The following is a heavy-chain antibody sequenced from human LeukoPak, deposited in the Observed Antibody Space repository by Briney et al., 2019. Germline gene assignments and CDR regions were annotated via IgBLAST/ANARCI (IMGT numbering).Heavy chain of an antibody. V-gene: IGHV4-34*01. D-gene: IGHD3-10*01. CDR2: INHSGST. Sequence: GSLRLSCAASGFTVSSNYMSWIRQPPGKGLEWIGEINHSGSTNYNPSLKSRVTISVDTSKNQFSLKLSSVTAADTAVYYCARGGKMVRGVSTNYYYYGMDVWGQGTTVTVSS. CDR3: ARGGKMVRGVSTNYYYYGMDV. CDR1: GFTVSSNY. J-gene: IGHJ6*02.